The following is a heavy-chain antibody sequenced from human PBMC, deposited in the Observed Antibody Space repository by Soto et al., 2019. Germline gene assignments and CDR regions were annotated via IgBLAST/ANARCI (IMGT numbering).Heavy chain of an antibody. Sequence: GGSLRRSCAASGFTFSSYAMSWVRQAPGKGLEWVSAISGSGGSTYYADSVKGRFTISRDNSKNTLYLQMNSLRAEDTAVYYCLCCPPGYFTEDYYFYMDGWGNGTTVTVSS. J-gene: IGHJ6*03. CDR1: GFTFSSYA. D-gene: IGHD2-8*02. V-gene: IGHV3-23*01. CDR3: LCCPPGYFTEDYYFYMDG. CDR2: ISGSGGST.